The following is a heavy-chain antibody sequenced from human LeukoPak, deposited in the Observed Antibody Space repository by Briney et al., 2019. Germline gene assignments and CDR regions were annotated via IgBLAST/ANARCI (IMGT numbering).Heavy chain of an antibody. CDR2: IWSDGSDK. CDR3: AKDSGMVPAANPFAY. Sequence: GGSLRLSCAASGFTFSNYAMHRVRQAPGKGLEWVAVIWSDGSDKYYADSVQGRFTISRDNSKNTMSLQMNSLRAEDTAVYYCAKDSGMVPAANPFAYWGQGTLVTVSS. D-gene: IGHD2-2*01. V-gene: IGHV3-33*06. J-gene: IGHJ4*02. CDR1: GFTFSNYA.